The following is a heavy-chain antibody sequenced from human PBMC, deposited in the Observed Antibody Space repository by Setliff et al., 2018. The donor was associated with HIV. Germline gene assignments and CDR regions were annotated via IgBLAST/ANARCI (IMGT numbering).Heavy chain of an antibody. V-gene: IGHV3-23*01. J-gene: IGHJ4*02. Sequence: GGSLRLSCAASGFTFSSYAMSWVRQAPGKGLEWVSAISGSGGSTYYADSVKGRFTISRDNSKNTLYLQMNSLRPEDTAIYYCAKDTSGWSSDYWGQGTLVTVSS. CDR1: GFTFSSYA. CDR2: ISGSGGST. D-gene: IGHD6-19*01. CDR3: AKDTSGWSSDY.